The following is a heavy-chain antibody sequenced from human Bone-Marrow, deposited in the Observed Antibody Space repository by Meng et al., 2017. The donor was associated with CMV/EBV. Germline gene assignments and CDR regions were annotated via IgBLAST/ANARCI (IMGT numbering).Heavy chain of an antibody. D-gene: IGHD3-22*01. CDR1: GFTFTDYT. J-gene: IGHJ3*02. V-gene: IGHV3-21*01. Sequence: GESLKISCAASGFTFTDYTMNWVRQAPGKGLEWVSSITRSSRYIYYADSVRGRFTISRDSARNSLFLQMNSLRAEDTAVYYCARDQGPYYYDSSGYPPDAFDIWGQGTMVTVSS. CDR2: ITRSSRYI. CDR3: ARDQGPYYYDSSGYPPDAFDI.